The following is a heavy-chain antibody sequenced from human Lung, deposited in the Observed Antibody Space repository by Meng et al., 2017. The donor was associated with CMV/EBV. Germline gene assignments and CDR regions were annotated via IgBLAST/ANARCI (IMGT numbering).Heavy chain of an antibody. D-gene: IGHD2-2*01. Sequence: ASXXVSXKASGYTXTSYYMHWVRQAPGQGREWMGIINPSGGSTSYAQKFRGRVTMTRDTSTSTVYMELSSLRSEDTAVYYCARAVRHCSSTSCYPGGGWQLMRYWXQGTLVTVSS. CDR1: GYTXTSYY. V-gene: IGHV1-46*01. CDR3: ARAVRHCSSTSCYPGGGWQLMRY. J-gene: IGHJ4*02. CDR2: INPSGGST.